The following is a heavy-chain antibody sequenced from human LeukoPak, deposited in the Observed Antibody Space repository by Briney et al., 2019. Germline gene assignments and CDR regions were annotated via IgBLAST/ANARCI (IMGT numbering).Heavy chain of an antibody. D-gene: IGHD1-26*01. V-gene: IGHV3-7*01. CDR2: IKQDGSEK. J-gene: IGHJ6*02. CDR1: GFTFSDYW. CDR3: ARLVGATAYYYYGMDV. Sequence: GGSLRISCAASGFTFSDYWVSWLRQAPGQGLEWVANIKQDGSEKYYLDSVRGRFTISRGNAKNSLYLQMNSLRAEDTAVYYCARLVGATAYYYYGMDVWGQGTTVTVSS.